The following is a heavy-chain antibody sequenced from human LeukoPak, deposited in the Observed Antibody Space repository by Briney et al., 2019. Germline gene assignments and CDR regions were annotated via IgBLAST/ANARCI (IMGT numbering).Heavy chain of an antibody. CDR3: ARASSKQLAGYLPDGFDI. J-gene: IGHJ3*02. Sequence: GGSLTLSCAASGFTFSSYSMNWVRQGPGKGLEWVSSISSSGTYVYYADSVKGRFTISRDNAKNSLSLQMNSLRADDAAVYYCARASSKQLAGYLPDGFDIWGQGTMVTVSS. V-gene: IGHV3-21*01. CDR1: GFTFSSYS. D-gene: IGHD3-9*01. CDR2: ISSSGTYV.